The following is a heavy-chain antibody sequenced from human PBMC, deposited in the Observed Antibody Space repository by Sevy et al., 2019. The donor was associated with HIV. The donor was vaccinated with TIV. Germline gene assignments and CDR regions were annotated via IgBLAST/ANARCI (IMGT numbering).Heavy chain of an antibody. J-gene: IGHJ6*02. CDR2: VGPAGDT. CDR1: GFTFITYD. D-gene: IGHD5-12*01. Sequence: GGSLRLSCAASGFTFITYDMHWVRHVTGKGLEWVSGVGPAGDTFYPGSVKGRFTMSRESAKNSLYLQMNNLRAGDTAVYYCTRSGGYSDYGMDVWGQGTTVTVS. CDR3: TRSGGYSDYGMDV. V-gene: IGHV3-13*01.